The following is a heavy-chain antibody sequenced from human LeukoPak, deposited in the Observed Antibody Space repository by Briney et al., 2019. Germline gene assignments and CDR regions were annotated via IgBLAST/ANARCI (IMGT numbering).Heavy chain of an antibody. J-gene: IGHJ6*03. CDR2: IIPIFGTA. V-gene: IGHV1-69*05. CDR3: ARAGYCSSTSCYTYYYYMDV. D-gene: IGHD2-2*02. Sequence: SVKVSCKASVGTFSSYAISWVRQAPGQGLEWMGGIIPIFGTANYAQKFQGRVTITTDESTSTAYMELSSLRSEDTAVYYCARAGYCSSTSCYTYYYYMDVWGKGTTVTVSS. CDR1: VGTFSSYA.